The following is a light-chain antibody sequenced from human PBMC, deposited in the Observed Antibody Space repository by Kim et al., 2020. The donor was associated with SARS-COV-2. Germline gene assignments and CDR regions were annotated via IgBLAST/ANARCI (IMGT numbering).Light chain of an antibody. CDR3: QSYNSAPWT. CDR1: QGISSF. J-gene: IGKJ1*01. V-gene: IGKV1-27*01. Sequence: DIQMTQSPSSLSASVGDRVTITCRASQGISSFLGWYQQKPGEVPQLLIYAASTLQVGVPSRFSGSGSGTDFTLTISSLQAEDVATYYCQSYNSAPWTFGQGTKLEIK. CDR2: AAS.